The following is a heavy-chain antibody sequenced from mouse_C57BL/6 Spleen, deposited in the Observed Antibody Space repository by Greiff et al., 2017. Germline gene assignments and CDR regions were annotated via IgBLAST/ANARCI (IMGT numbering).Heavy chain of an antibody. J-gene: IGHJ2*01. Sequence: VQLQQPGAELVKPGASVKLSCKASGYTFTSYWMHWVKQRPGQGLEWIGMIHPNSGSTNYNEKFKSKATLTVDKSSSTAYMQLSSLTSEDSAVYYCASPVVATDYWGQGTTRTVSS. CDR3: ASPVVATDY. V-gene: IGHV1-64*01. D-gene: IGHD1-1*01. CDR2: IHPNSGST. CDR1: GYTFTSYW.